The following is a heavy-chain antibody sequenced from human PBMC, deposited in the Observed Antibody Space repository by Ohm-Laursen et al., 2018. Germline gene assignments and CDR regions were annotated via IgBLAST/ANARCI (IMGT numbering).Heavy chain of an antibody. D-gene: IGHD2-21*01. J-gene: IGHJ4*02. CDR3: VREGGLD. CDR2: INHSGST. Sequence: GTLSLTCAVYGGSFSGYYWSWIRQPPGKGLEWIGEINHSGSTNYNPSLKSRVTISVDASKSQFSLNLSFMTAADTAVYYCVREGGLDWGQGIRVSVSS. CDR1: GGSFSGYY. V-gene: IGHV4-34*01.